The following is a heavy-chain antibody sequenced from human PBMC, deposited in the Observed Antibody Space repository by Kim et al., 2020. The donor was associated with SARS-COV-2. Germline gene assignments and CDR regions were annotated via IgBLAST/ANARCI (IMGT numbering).Heavy chain of an antibody. Sequence: GGSLRLSCAASGFTVSSNYMSWVRQAPGKGLEWVSVIYSVGSTYYADSVKCRFTISRDNSKNTLYLQMNSLRAEDTAVYYCARLEVGALDYWGQGNLVTVSS. D-gene: IGHD1-26*01. J-gene: IGHJ4*02. CDR1: GFTVSSNY. V-gene: IGHV3-53*01. CDR3: ARLEVGALDY. CDR2: IYSVGST.